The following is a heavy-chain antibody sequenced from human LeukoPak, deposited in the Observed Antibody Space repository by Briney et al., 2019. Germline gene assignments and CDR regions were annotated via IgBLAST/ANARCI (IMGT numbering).Heavy chain of an antibody. CDR2: INPSGGST. CDR1: GDTFNNYA. Sequence: ASVKVSCKSSGDTFNNYAISWVRQAPGQGLEWMGVINPSGGSTSYAQKFQGRVSLTRDTSTSTVYMELSSLRSEDTAVYYCAREQLVGTYYFDFWGQGTLVTVSS. J-gene: IGHJ4*02. CDR3: AREQLVGTYYFDF. D-gene: IGHD1-1*01. V-gene: IGHV1-46*02.